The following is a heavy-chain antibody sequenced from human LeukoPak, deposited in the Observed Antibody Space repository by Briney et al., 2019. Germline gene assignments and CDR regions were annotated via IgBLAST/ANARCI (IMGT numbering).Heavy chain of an antibody. Sequence: PSEALSLTCTVSGDSISSGDYYWNWIRQPAGKRLEWIGRISTSGTPNYNPSFRGRLTISIDTSKNQFSLNLRSVTAAETGIYYCARGPYWGQGTLVTVSS. CDR1: GDSISSGDYY. J-gene: IGHJ4*02. CDR2: ISTSGTP. V-gene: IGHV4-61*02. CDR3: ARGPY.